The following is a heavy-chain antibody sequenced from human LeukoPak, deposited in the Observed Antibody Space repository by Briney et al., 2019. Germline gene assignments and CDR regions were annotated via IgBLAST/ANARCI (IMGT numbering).Heavy chain of an antibody. CDR2: ISGSGGST. CDR1: GFTLSSYA. D-gene: IGHD3-3*01. CDR3: AKALVRGVVILPWDY. J-gene: IGHJ4*02. Sequence: GGSLRLSCAASGFTLSSYAMSWVRQAPGKGLEWVSAISGSGGSTYYADSVKGRFTISRDNSKNTLYLQMNSLRAEDTAVYYCAKALVRGVVILPWDYWGQGTLVTVSS. V-gene: IGHV3-23*01.